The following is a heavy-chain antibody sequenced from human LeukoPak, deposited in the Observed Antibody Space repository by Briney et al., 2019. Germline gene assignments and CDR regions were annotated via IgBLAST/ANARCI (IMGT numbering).Heavy chain of an antibody. CDR2: INAGNGNT. J-gene: IGHJ6*04. CDR3: ARGASMVRGVIPSEGYYGMDV. V-gene: IGHV1-3*01. Sequence: ASVKVSCKASGYTFTSYAMHWVRQAPGQRLEWMGWINAGNGNTKCSQKFQGRVTITRDTSAGTAYMELRSLRSEDTAVYYCARGASMVRGVIPSEGYYGMDVWGKGTTVTVSS. D-gene: IGHD3-10*01. CDR1: GYTFTSYA.